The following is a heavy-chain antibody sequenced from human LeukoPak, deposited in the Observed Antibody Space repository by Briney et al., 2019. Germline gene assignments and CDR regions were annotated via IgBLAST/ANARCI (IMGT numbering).Heavy chain of an antibody. D-gene: IGHD3-3*01. CDR3: ARATTLYDFWSGYSRNNYYYGMDV. V-gene: IGHV1-8*01. Sequence: ASVKVSCKASGYTFTSYDINWVRQAPGQGLEWMGWMNPNSGNTGYAQKFQGRVTMTRNNSIVTAYMELSSLRSEDTAVYYCARATTLYDFWSGYSRNNYYYGMDVWGQGTTVTVSS. J-gene: IGHJ6*02. CDR2: MNPNSGNT. CDR1: GYTFTSYD.